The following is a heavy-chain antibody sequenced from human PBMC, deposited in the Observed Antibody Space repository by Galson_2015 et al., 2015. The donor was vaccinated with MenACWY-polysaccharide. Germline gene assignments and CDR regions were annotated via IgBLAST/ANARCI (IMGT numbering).Heavy chain of an antibody. CDR3: MRQPGGYCSGGSCYSGTFYMDV. D-gene: IGHD2-15*01. CDR2: IYPDDSDM. J-gene: IGHJ6*03. CDR1: GYTFTNYW. Sequence: GAEVKKPGESLKISCKGFGYTFTNYWIGWVRQMPGKGLEWMGSIYPDDSDMRYSPSLQGQVTISADKSISTAYLQWTSLKASDTAMYYCMRQPGGYCSGGSCYSGTFYMDVWGKGTTVTVSS. V-gene: IGHV5-51*01.